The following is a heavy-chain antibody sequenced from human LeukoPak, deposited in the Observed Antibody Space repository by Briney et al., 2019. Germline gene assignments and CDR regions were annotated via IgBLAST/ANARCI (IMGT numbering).Heavy chain of an antibody. D-gene: IGHD3-10*01. CDR1: GGSFSGYY. CDR2: INHSGST. J-gene: IGHJ6*03. CDR3: ARWISYYYGSGSRYYYYMDV. Sequence: SETLSLTCAVYGGSFSGYYWSWIRQPPGKGLEWIGEINHSGSTNYNPSLKSRVTISVDTSKNQFSLKLSSVTAADTAVYYCARWISYYYGSGSRYYYYMDVWGKGTTVTISS. V-gene: IGHV4-34*01.